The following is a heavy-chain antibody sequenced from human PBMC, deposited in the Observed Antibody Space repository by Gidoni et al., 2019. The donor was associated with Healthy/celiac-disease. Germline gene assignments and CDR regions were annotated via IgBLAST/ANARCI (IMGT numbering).Heavy chain of an antibody. CDR2: INHSGST. J-gene: IGHJ4*02. CDR1: GGSFSGYY. Sequence: QVQLQQWGAGLLTPSETLSLTCAVYGGSFSGYYWSWIRQPPGKGLEWIGEINHSGSTNYNPSLKSRVTISVDTSKNQFSLKLSSVTAADTAVYYCARGQVIAGQSDYWGQGTLVTVSS. D-gene: IGHD3-16*02. V-gene: IGHV4-34*01. CDR3: ARGQVIAGQSDY.